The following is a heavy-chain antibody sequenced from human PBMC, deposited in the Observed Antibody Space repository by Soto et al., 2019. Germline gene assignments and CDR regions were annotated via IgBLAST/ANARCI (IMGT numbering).Heavy chain of an antibody. CDR1: GFSFGSYA. CDR3: ARWSYLDY. J-gene: IGHJ4*02. Sequence: TGGSLRLSCAASGFSFGSYALSWVRQAPGKGLEWVSTISGSDGKTFYADSVKGRFSISRDTPQSTLYLQMNSLRADDTAMYYCARWSYLDYWGQGTRVTVSS. CDR2: ISGSDGKT. V-gene: IGHV3-23*01. D-gene: IGHD3-3*01.